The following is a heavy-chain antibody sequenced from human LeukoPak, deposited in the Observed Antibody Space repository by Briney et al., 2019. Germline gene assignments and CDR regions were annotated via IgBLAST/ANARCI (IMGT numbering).Heavy chain of an antibody. CDR2: IKQDGSEK. J-gene: IGHJ4*02. D-gene: IGHD6-19*01. CDR1: GFTFDDYG. V-gene: IGHV3-7*01. CDR3: ARGSGWEFDY. Sequence: GGSLRLSCAASGFTFDDYGMSWVRQAPGKGLEWVANIKQDGSEKYYVDSVKGRFTISRDNAKNSLYLQMNSLRAEDTAVYYCARGSGWEFDYWGQGTLVTVSS.